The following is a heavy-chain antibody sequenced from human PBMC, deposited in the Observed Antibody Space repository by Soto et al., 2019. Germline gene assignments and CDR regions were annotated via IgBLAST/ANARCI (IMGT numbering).Heavy chain of an antibody. CDR2: IYHSGNT. CDR3: ARVHGDYGRYFDY. Sequence: QLQLQESGSGLVKPSQTLSLTCAVSGGSISSSVYSWSWIRQPLGKGLEWVGYIYHSGNTYYNPSLKSRVNISADRSKNQFSLKLSSATAADTAVYFCARVHGDYGRYFDYWGQGTLVTVSS. J-gene: IGHJ4*02. CDR1: GGSISSSVYS. V-gene: IGHV4-30-2*01. D-gene: IGHD4-17*01.